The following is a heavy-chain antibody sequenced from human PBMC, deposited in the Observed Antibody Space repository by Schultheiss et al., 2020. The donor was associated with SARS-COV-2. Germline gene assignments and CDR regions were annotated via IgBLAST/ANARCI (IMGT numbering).Heavy chain of an antibody. V-gene: IGHV3-74*01. J-gene: IGHJ6*02. Sequence: ETLSLTCAASGFTFSNYWMHWVRQVPGKGLVWVSRINSGGSSTSYADSVKGRFTISRDNAQNTLYLQMDSLRAEDTGVYYCAGELPNYHYGLDVWGHGTTVTVSS. D-gene: IGHD1-26*01. CDR1: GFTFSNYW. CDR2: INSGGSST. CDR3: AGELPNYHYGLDV.